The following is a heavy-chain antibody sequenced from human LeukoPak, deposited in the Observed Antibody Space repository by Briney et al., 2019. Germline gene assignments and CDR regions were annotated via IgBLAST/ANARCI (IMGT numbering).Heavy chain of an antibody. V-gene: IGHV3-30-3*01. J-gene: IGHJ4*02. D-gene: IGHD3-10*01. CDR3: ARDPHPGRPSGYFDY. Sequence: GRSLRLSCAASGFTFSSYAMHWVRQAPGKGLEWVAVISYDGSNKYYADSVKGRFTISRDNSKNTLYLQMNSLRAEDTAVYYCARDPHPGRPSGYFDYWGQGTLVTVSS. CDR2: ISYDGSNK. CDR1: GFTFSSYA.